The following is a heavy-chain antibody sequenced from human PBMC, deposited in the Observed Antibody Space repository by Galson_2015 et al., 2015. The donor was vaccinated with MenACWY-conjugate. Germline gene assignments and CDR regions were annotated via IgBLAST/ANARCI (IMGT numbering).Heavy chain of an antibody. D-gene: IGHD3-22*01. J-gene: IGHJ5*02. V-gene: IGHV1-69*13. CDR2: IIPIFGTA. CDR1: GGTFSSYA. CDR3: AGAGANYYDSSGYFT. Sequence: SVKVSCKASGGTFSSYAISWVRQAPGQGLEWMGGIIPIFGTANYAQKFQGRVTITADESTSTAYMELSSLRSEDTAVYYCAGAGANYYDSSGYFTWGQGTLVTVSS.